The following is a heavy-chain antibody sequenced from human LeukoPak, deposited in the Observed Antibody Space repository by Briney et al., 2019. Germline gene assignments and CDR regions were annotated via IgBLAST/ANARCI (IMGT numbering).Heavy chain of an antibody. J-gene: IGHJ1*01. CDR2: IIPIFGTA. Sequence: ASVKVPCKASEGTFSSYAISWVRQAPEQGLEWMGGIIPIFGTANYAQKFQGRVTITRNTSISTAYMELSSLRSEDTAVYYCARGAVGATGSFQHWGQGTLVTVSS. CDR1: EGTFSSYA. CDR3: ARGAVGATGSFQH. V-gene: IGHV1-69*05. D-gene: IGHD1-26*01.